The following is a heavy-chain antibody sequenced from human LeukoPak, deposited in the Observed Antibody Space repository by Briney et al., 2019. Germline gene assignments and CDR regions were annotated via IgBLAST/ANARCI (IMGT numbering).Heavy chain of an antibody. CDR3: ARATWNYVIDY. V-gene: IGHV4-59*01. CDR1: GGSISSYY. CDR2: VYYSGIT. Sequence: PSETLSLTCTVSGGSISSYYWSWIRQPPGGGLEWIGYVYYSGITSYNPSLKSRVIISVDTSKNQVSLKRTYVTAADTAVYYCARATWNYVIDYWGQGTLVTVSS. D-gene: IGHD1-7*01. J-gene: IGHJ4*02.